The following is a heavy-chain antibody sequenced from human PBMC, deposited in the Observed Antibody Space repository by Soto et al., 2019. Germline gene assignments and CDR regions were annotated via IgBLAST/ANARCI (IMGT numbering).Heavy chain of an antibody. CDR3: ARPLLGATILSGFDS. J-gene: IGHJ4*02. D-gene: IGHD5-12*01. Sequence: SETLSLTCTVSGDSISITSYYWGWIRQTPGKGLEWIGSIYYSGSAYYNPALKSRVTISVDTSKNQYSLKLSSVTAADTAVYFCARPLLGATILSGFDSWGQGILVTVSS. CDR2: IYYSGSA. V-gene: IGHV4-39*01. CDR1: GDSISITSYY.